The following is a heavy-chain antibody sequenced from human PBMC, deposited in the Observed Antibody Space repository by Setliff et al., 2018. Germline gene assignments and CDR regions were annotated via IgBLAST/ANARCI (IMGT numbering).Heavy chain of an antibody. V-gene: IGHV3-53*04. CDR1: GFSVTKNY. CDR2: IYPSASA. J-gene: IGHJ4*02. CDR3: ASSSPTMFTPAATFSF. D-gene: IGHD3-10*02. Sequence: HPGGSLRLSCTASGFSVTKNYMSWVRQSPGKGLEWAAVIYPSASAYYAHSVQGRFSISRHSSNNTLYLQMNSLRPDDTAVYYCASSSPTMFTPAATFSFWAQGTLVTVSS.